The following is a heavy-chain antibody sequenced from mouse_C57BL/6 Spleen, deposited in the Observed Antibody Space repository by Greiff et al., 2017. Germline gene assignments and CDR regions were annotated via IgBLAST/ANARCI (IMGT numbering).Heavy chain of an antibody. D-gene: IGHD4-1*01. J-gene: IGHJ1*03. Sequence: VQLQQSGPELVKPGASVKISCTASGYAFSSSWMNWVKQRPGKGLEWIGRIYPGDGDTNYNGKFKGKATLTADKSSSTAYMQLSSLTSEDSAVYFCARESNWDNFDVWGTGTTVTVSS. V-gene: IGHV1-82*01. CDR3: ARESNWDNFDV. CDR2: IYPGDGDT. CDR1: GYAFSSSW.